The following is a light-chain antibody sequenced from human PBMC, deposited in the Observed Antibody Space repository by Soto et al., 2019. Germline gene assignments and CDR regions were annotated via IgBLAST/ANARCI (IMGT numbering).Light chain of an antibody. CDR3: TSYTSSCTYV. V-gene: IGLV2-14*03. Sequence: QSALTQPASVSGSPGQSITISCTGTSSDVGGYNFVSWYQHHPGKAPKLIIYDVSNRPSGVSNRFSGSKSGNTASLPISGLQAEYEADYYCTSYTSSCTYVFGTGTKLTVL. CDR2: DVS. J-gene: IGLJ1*01. CDR1: SSDVGGYNF.